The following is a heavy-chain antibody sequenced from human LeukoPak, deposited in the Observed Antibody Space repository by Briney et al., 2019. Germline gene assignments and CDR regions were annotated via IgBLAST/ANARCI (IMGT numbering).Heavy chain of an antibody. V-gene: IGHV3-74*01. CDR3: AKDRYSSSSNDLDY. J-gene: IGHJ4*02. Sequence: GGSLRLSCAASGFTFSNYWMHWVRQAPGKGLVWVSRINSDGINTSYADSVKGRFTISRDNAKNTLNLQMNSLRAEDTAVYYCAKDRYSSSSNDLDYWGQGTLVTVSS. D-gene: IGHD6-6*01. CDR1: GFTFSNYW. CDR2: INSDGINT.